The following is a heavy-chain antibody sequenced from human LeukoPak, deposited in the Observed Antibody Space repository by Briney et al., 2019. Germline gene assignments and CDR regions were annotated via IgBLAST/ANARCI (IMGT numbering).Heavy chain of an antibody. V-gene: IGHV1-18*01. J-gene: IGHJ6*03. Sequence: GASVKVSCKASGYTFSRYDINWVRQAPGQGLEWMGWITAYNGNTNYAEKFQGRVTMTTDTSTNTAHMELRSLRSDDTAVYYCARATHNWNSYMDVWGKGTTVTVSS. CDR1: GYTFSRYD. D-gene: IGHD1-20*01. CDR3: ARATHNWNSYMDV. CDR2: ITAYNGNT.